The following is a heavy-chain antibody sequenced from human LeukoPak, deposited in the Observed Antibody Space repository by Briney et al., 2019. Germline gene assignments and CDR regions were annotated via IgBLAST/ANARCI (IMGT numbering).Heavy chain of an antibody. CDR3: ASPVGGSWVLLPFDY. CDR1: GFTFSSHW. D-gene: IGHD2-15*01. Sequence: GGSLRLSCGASGFTFSSHWMSWVRQAPGKGLEWVAVISYDGSNKYYADSVKGRFTISRDNSKNTLYLQMNSLRAEDTAVYYCASPVGGSWVLLPFDYWGQGTLVTVSS. J-gene: IGHJ4*02. V-gene: IGHV3-30-3*01. CDR2: ISYDGSNK.